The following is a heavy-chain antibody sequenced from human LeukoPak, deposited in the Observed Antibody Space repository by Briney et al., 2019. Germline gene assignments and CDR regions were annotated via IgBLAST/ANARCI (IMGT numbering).Heavy chain of an antibody. CDR3: AKDGGIAVAGTFDY. V-gene: IGHV3-30*18. D-gene: IGHD6-19*01. Sequence: GGSLRLSCAASGFTFSSYGMHWVRQAPGKGLEWVAVISYDGSNKYYADSVKGRFTISRGNSKNTLYLQMNSLRAEDTAVYYCAKDGGIAVAGTFDYWGQGTLVTVSS. CDR1: GFTFSSYG. J-gene: IGHJ4*02. CDR2: ISYDGSNK.